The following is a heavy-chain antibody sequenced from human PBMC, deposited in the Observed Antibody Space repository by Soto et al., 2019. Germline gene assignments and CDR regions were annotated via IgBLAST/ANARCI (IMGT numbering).Heavy chain of an antibody. V-gene: IGHV3-23*01. D-gene: IGHD3-10*01. J-gene: IGHJ4*02. Sequence: PGGSLRLSCVASGFTFSGYAMSWVRQAPGKGLEWVSAISGSDGSTYYADSVKGRFTISRDNSKNTLYLQMNSLRAEDTAVYYCAKDLRVTMVRGVIIPPGYWGQGTLVTVSS. CDR3: AKDLRVTMVRGVIIPPGY. CDR2: ISGSDGST. CDR1: GFTFSGYA.